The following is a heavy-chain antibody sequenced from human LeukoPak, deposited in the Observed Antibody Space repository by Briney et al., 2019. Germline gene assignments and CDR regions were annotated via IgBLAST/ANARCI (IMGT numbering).Heavy chain of an antibody. CDR1: GFNFDDYA. D-gene: IGHD1/OR15-1a*01. V-gene: IGHV3-9*03. CDR2: VSWNSDST. J-gene: IGHJ5*02. CDR3: AKGSVGNNWNWFDP. Sequence: GRSLRLSCTASGFNFDDYAMHWVRQAPGKGLEWVSSVSWNSDSTNYADSVKGRFTISRDNAKHSLYLQMNNLRVEDMAVYYCAKGSVGNNWNWFDPWGQGTLVAVSS.